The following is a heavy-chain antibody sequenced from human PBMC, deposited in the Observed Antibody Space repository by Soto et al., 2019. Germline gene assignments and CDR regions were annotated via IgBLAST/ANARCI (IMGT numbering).Heavy chain of an antibody. V-gene: IGHV5-51*01. CDR3: AKTDGYEVEY. D-gene: IGHD5-18*01. CDR1: GYSFVSYW. J-gene: IGHJ4*02. Sequence: GEPLKISCKGSGYSFVSYWIAWVRQMPGKGLERMGSIYPGDSDTTYSPSIQGQVTISADKSSTTVYLQWNTLKASDTAMYYCAKTDGYEVEYWGQGTQVTVSS. CDR2: IYPGDSDT.